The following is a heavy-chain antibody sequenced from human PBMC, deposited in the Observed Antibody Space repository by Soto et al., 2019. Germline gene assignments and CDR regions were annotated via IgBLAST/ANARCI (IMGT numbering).Heavy chain of an antibody. V-gene: IGHV1-3*04. CDR3: ARDPIWTYTWNYARLNYLDP. Sequence: ASVKVSCKASGYTFTNNVIHWLRQAPGQTXEWMGWIHTAKGNTKYSQKFEARVTLTRDTAASTAYMELNSLRSDDTAVYYCARDPIWTYTWNYARLNYLDPWGQGTLVTV. D-gene: IGHD1-7*01. J-gene: IGHJ5*02. CDR2: IHTAKGNT. CDR1: GYTFTNNV.